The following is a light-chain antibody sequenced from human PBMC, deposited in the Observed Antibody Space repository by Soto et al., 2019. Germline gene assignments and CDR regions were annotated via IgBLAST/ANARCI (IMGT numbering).Light chain of an antibody. V-gene: IGKV1-5*03. CDR1: QSISNW. Sequence: DLQMTQSPSTLSASVGDRVTITCRASQSISNWLAWYQQKPGKAPKLLIYEASSLEKGVPARFGGSGSGTEFTLTISSLQPDDFATYYCQQYNVYSWTFGQGTKVDIK. CDR2: EAS. J-gene: IGKJ1*01. CDR3: QQYNVYSWT.